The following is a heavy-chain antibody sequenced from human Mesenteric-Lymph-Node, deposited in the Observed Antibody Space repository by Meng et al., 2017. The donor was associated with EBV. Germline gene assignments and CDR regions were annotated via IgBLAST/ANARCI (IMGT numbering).Heavy chain of an antibody. CDR2: IYHSGST. CDR1: SGSISSNHW. V-gene: IGHV4-4*02. D-gene: IGHD2-8*01. CDR3: GTMVARWGAENPNDY. J-gene: IGHJ4*02. Sequence: EPPEDSGPGRVKPSGTLSLTCAVSSGSISSNHWWSWGRQPPGKGLEWIGDIYHSGSTNYSPSLKSRVTMSMDTSNNQFSLRLTSVTAADTAVYYCGTMVARWGAENPNDYWGQGILVTVSS.